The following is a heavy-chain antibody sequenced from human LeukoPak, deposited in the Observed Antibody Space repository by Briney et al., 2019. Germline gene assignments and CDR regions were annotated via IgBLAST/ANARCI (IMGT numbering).Heavy chain of an antibody. D-gene: IGHD2-15*01. CDR2: ISSSGSTI. J-gene: IGHJ4*02. V-gene: IGHV3-48*04. CDR1: GFTFTNAW. CDR3: AKDQVVGPRFYV. Sequence: GGSLRLSCAASGFTFTNAWMNWVRRAPGKGLEWVSYISSSGSTIYYADSVKGRFTISRDNAKNSLYLQMNSLRAEDTAVYYCAKDQVVGPRFYVWGQGTLVTVSS.